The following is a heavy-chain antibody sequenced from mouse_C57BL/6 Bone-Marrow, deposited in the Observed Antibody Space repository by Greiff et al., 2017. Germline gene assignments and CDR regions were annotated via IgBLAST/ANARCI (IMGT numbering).Heavy chain of an antibody. V-gene: IGHV5-12*01. CDR2: ISNGGGST. CDR1: GFTFSDYY. J-gene: IGHJ4*01. D-gene: IGHD3-2*01. Sequence: DVMLVESGGGLVQPGGSLKLSCAASGFTFSDYYMYWVRQTPEKRLEWVAYISNGGGSTYYPDTVKGRFTISRDNAKNTLYLQMSRLKSEDTAMYYCARGETALYYAMDYWGQGTSVTVSS. CDR3: ARGETALYYAMDY.